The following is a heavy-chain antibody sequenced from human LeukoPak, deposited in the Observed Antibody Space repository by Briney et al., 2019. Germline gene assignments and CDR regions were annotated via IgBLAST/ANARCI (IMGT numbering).Heavy chain of an antibody. J-gene: IGHJ5*02. D-gene: IGHD5-18*01. V-gene: IGHV4-59*01. CDR3: ARSALYSYGLNWFDP. CDR1: GVSISSYY. Sequence: KPSETLSLTCIGSGVSISSYYWSWIRQPPGKGLEWVGYIYYSGCTNYNPSLKSRVTISVDTSKHQFSLKLSSVTAADTAVYYCARSALYSYGLNWFDPWGQGTLVTVSS. CDR2: IYYSGCT.